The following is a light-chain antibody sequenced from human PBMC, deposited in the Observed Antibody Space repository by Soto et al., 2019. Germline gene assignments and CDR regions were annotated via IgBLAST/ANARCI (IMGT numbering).Light chain of an antibody. CDR3: QQYGSTPPIT. J-gene: IGKJ5*01. Sequence: EIVLTQSPGTLSLSPGERATLSCRASQSVSSSYLAWYQQKPGQAPRLLIYGASSRATGIPDRFCGSGSGTDFTLTISRREPADFAVYYCQQYGSTPPITFGQGTRLEIK. V-gene: IGKV3-20*01. CDR2: GAS. CDR1: QSVSSSY.